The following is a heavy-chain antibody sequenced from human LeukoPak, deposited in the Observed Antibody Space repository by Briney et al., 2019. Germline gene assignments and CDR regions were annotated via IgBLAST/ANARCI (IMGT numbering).Heavy chain of an antibody. V-gene: IGHV3-66*01. J-gene: IGHJ5*02. Sequence: GSLRPSFSAPGFTGSSRYMSWVRQAPGKGLEWVSLIYGDGSTYYADSVKGRFTISRDNSKNMLFLQMNSLRAEDTAVYYCWSYSLGQGTLVTVSS. CDR1: GFTGSSRY. CDR3: WSYS. D-gene: IGHD3-10*01. CDR2: IYGDGST.